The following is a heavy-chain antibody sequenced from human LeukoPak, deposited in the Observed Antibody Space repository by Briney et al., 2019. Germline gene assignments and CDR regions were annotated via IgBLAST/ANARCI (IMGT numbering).Heavy chain of an antibody. CDR1: GGAFNTYA. D-gene: IGHD3-22*01. J-gene: IGHJ6*02. CDR3: AGDLGGAIVVVSYYYYYYGMDV. Sequence: ASVKVSCKASGGAFNTYAIGWVRQAPGQGLEWVGRFFPKYVIANYAQRFRKRVTFTADKLTSTVYMELRSLKSEDTAVYYCAGDLGGAIVVVSYYYYYYGMDVWGQGTTVTVSS. CDR2: FFPKYVIA. V-gene: IGHV1-69*04.